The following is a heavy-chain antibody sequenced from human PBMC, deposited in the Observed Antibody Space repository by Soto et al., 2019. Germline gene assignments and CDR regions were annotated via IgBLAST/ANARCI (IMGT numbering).Heavy chain of an antibody. V-gene: IGHV1-69*13. D-gene: IGHD2-21*02. CDR2: IIPIFGTA. J-gene: IGHJ4*02. Sequence: SVKVSCKASGGTFSSYAISWVRQAPGQGLEWMGGIIPIFGTANYAQKFQGRVTITADESTSTAYMELSSLRSEDTAVYYCARDPVEYCGGDCYSDYWGQGTLVT. CDR1: GGTFSSYA. CDR3: ARDPVEYCGGDCYSDY.